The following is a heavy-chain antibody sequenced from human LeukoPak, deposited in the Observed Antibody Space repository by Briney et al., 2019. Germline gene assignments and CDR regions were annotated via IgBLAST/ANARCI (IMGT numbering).Heavy chain of an antibody. J-gene: IGHJ4*02. CDR3: ARDEGSSWYPAFDY. CDR1: GFTLSDYS. D-gene: IGHD6-13*01. CDR2: IISGSSGTI. V-gene: IGHV3-48*01. Sequence: GGSLRLSCAASGFTLSDYSMNWVRQAPGKGPEWISFIISGSSGTIHYADSVRGRFTISRDSAKNLLYLQMNSLRADDSAVYFCARDEGSSWYPAFDYWGQGTLVTVSS.